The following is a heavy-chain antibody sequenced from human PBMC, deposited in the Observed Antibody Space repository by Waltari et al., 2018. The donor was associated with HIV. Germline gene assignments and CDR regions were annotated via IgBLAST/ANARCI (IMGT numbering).Heavy chain of an antibody. J-gene: IGHJ3*02. CDR1: GFPFSSYS. CDR2: ISGSPSYI. V-gene: IGHV3-21*01. Sequence: EVQLVESGGGLVKPGGSLSISCATSGFPFSSYSMTWVRQAPGKGLEWVSSISGSPSYIYYADSVKVRFTISRDNAKNSLYLQMNSLRAEDTAVYYCARDPGGNYDSFAFDIWGQGTMVTVSS. D-gene: IGHD3-22*01. CDR3: ARDPGGNYDSFAFDI.